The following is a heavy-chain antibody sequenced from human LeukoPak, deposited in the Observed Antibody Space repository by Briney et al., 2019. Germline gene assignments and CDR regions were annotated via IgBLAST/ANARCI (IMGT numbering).Heavy chain of an antibody. CDR3: ARLKATVSIHAYFDY. J-gene: IGHJ4*02. Sequence: SETLSLTCAVSGGSISTSNSYWGWIRRPPGKGLEWVGSIYYSGNTYYNPSLKSRVTISVDTSKNQFSLILTSVTAADTAVYYCARLKATVSIHAYFDYWGQGTLVTVSS. D-gene: IGHD4-17*01. V-gene: IGHV4-39*07. CDR2: IYYSGNT. CDR1: GGSISTSNSY.